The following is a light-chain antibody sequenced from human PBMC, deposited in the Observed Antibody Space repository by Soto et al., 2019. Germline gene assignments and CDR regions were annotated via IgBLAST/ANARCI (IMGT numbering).Light chain of an antibody. V-gene: IGLV2-8*01. J-gene: IGLJ2*01. CDR1: SSDVGGYNF. Sequence: QSALTQPPSASGSPGQSVTISCTGASSDVGGYNFVSWYQHHPGKAPRLMIYDVTQRPSGVPDRFSGSKSGNTASLTVSGLQVEDEVYYYYSSYAGSSIPVAFGGGTKLTVL. CDR3: SSYAGSSIPVA. CDR2: DVT.